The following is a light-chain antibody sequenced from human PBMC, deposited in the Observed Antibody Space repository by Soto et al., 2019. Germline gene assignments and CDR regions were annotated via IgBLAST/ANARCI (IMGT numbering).Light chain of an antibody. J-gene: IGLJ3*02. CDR2: LNSDGSH. CDR3: QTWDTGMEV. Sequence: QLVLTQSPSASASLGASVKLTCTLSSGHSNYAIAWHQQQPEKGPRYLMRLNSDGSHSKGDGIPDRFSGSSSGAERYLSISSRQSEDEADYYCQTWDTGMEVFGGGTKLTVL. CDR1: SGHSNYA. V-gene: IGLV4-69*01.